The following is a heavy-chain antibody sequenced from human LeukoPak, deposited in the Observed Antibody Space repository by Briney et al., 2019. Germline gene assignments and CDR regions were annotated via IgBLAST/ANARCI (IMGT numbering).Heavy chain of an antibody. CDR3: AKAGGGYTYYFDY. CDR2: ISGSGDTT. CDR1: GFTFSTYG. V-gene: IGHV3-23*01. J-gene: IGHJ4*02. Sequence: GGTLRLSCAASGFTFSTYGMSWVRQAPGKGLEWVSSISGSGDTTYYADSVKGRFTISRDNSKNTLYLQMNSLRAEDTAVYYCAKAGGGYTYYFDYWGQGTLVTVSS. D-gene: IGHD3-16*01.